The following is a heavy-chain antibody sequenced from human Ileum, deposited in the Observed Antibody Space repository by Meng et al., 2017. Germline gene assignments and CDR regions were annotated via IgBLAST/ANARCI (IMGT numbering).Heavy chain of an antibody. CDR3: ARDHWGSLDY. V-gene: IGHV4-59*02. CDR2: IYYSGNT. J-gene: IGHJ4*02. D-gene: IGHD7-27*01. CDR1: GGSVSSS. Sequence: QVQLPESGPGLVRPSETLSLTCTVSGGSVSSSWSWIRQPPGKGLEWIGHIYYSGNTNYNPSLKSRVTISVDTSKNQFSLKLSSVTAADTAVYFCARDHWGSLDYWGQGILVTVSS.